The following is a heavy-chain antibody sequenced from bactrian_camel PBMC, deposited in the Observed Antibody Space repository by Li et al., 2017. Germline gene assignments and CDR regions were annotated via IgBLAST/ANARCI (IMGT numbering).Heavy chain of an antibody. V-gene: IGHV3S14*01. J-gene: IGHJ4*01. CDR2: ITDDGSTI. CDR3: TVPKPPFDSGDYYY. D-gene: IGHD2*01. CDR1: GFTFETFSTSA. Sequence: HVQLVESGGGLVQPGGSLRLSCVASGFTFETFSTSAMSWVRQPPGKGLEWVITITDDGSTIYYADSVKGRFTISRDNARNTLYLQMNGLKSEDTALYYCTVPKPPFDSGDYYYRGQGTQVTVS.